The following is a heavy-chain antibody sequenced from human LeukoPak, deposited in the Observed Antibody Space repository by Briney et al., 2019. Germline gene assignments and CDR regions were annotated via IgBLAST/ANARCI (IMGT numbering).Heavy chain of an antibody. CDR3: STARFDN. Sequence: GGSLRLSCAVSGFPLESCRIKWARQAPGKGLEWVSYINIDSITVNYADSVKGRFTISRDNAKNSLYLQMNSLRAEDTAVYYCSTARFDNWGQGTLVTVSS. J-gene: IGHJ4*02. V-gene: IGHV3-48*01. CDR1: GFPLESCR. CDR2: INIDSITV.